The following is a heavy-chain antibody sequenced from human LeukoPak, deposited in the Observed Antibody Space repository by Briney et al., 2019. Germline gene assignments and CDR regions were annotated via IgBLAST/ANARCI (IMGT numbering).Heavy chain of an antibody. CDR3: ATHELKEAFDI. V-gene: IGHV4-39*01. CDR2: IYYSGTT. CDR1: GGSISSTNYY. J-gene: IGHJ3*02. Sequence: SETLSLTCTVSGGSISSTNYYWGWIRQPPGKGLEWIGSIYYSGTTYYNPSLKSRVTISVDTSKNQFSLKLRSVTAADTAVYYCATHELKEAFDIWGQGTMVTVSS. D-gene: IGHD3-10*01.